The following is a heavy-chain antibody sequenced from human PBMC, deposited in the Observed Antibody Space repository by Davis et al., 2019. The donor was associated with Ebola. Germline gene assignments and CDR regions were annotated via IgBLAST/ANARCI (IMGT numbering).Heavy chain of an antibody. CDR3: ATGGTGGY. Sequence: GESLKISCAASGFTFSDYYMSWIRQAPGKGLEWVSYISASGTTIKYVESLKGRFTISRDNAKDSLFLQMNSLRVEDTAVYYCATGGTGGYWGQGSLVTVSS. V-gene: IGHV3-11*04. CDR2: ISASGTTI. J-gene: IGHJ4*02. CDR1: GFTFSDYY. D-gene: IGHD3-16*01.